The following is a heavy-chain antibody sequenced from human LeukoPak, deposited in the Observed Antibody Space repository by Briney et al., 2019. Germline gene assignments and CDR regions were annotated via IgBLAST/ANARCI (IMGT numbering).Heavy chain of an antibody. D-gene: IGHD5-18*01. CDR3: GKTTAGYSSGQKPAWPVDY. V-gene: IGHV3-23*01. CDR1: GFTFGSFA. J-gene: IGHJ4*02. Sequence: GGSLRLSCEASGFTFGSFAMYWVRQAPGKGLEWIAGIFGSGGSPHYADSVKGRFTISRDNSKNAVYLQINSLRAEDTAVYYCGKTTAGYSSGQKPAWPVDYWGQGTLVTVSS. CDR2: IFGSGGSP.